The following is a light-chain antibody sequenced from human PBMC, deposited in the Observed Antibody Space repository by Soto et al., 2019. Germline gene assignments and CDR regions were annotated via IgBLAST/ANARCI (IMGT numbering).Light chain of an antibody. Sequence: QSVLTQPPSVSGSPGQSVTISCSGTSSDVGSYNRVSWYQQAPGTAPKVMIYEVSNRPSGVPDRFSGSKSGNTASLAISGPQPEDGVNYYFYSSKSSNPYVFGTGTKVTAL. V-gene: IGLV2-18*02. CDR1: SSDVGSYNR. CDR3: YSSKSSNPYV. CDR2: EVS. J-gene: IGLJ1*01.